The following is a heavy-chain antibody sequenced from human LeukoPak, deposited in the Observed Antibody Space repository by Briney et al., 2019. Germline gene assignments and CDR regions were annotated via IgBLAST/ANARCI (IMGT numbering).Heavy chain of an antibody. D-gene: IGHD2-15*01. J-gene: IGHJ4*02. CDR2: ISYSGST. CDR1: GGSINSYY. Sequence: PSETLSLTCTVSGGSINSYYWSWIRQPPGKGLEWIGYISYSGSTNYNPSLKSRVTISVDTSKNQFSLKLSSVTDADTAVYYRARLKIGGVAATYYFDYWGQGTLVTVSS. V-gene: IGHV4-59*08. CDR3: ARLKIGGVAATYYFDY.